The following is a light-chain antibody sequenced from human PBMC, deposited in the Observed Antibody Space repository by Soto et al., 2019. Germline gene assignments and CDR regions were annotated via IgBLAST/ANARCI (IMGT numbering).Light chain of an antibody. V-gene: IGLV2-14*03. CDR3: CSYTSSSTRV. Sequence: QSVLTQPASVSESPGQSIAISCAGTSGDVGGYNYVSWYQQHPGKAPKLMIYDVSNRPSGVSDRFSGSKSGNTASLTISGLQAEDEADYYCCSYTSSSTRVFGTGTKVTVL. CDR2: DVS. J-gene: IGLJ1*01. CDR1: SGDVGGYNY.